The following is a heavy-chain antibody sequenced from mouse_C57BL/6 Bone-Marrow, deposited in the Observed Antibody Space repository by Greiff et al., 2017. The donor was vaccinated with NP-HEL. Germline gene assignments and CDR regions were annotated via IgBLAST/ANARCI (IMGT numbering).Heavy chain of an antibody. J-gene: IGHJ3*01. CDR2: IYPGSGST. CDR1: GYTFPSYW. V-gene: IGHV1-55*01. D-gene: IGHD2-4*01. CDR3: ARSYYDYGGFAY. Sequence: VQLQQPGAELVKPGASVKMSCKASGYTFPSYWITWVKQRPGQGLEWIGDIYPGSGSTNYNEKFKSKATLTVDTSSSTAYMQLSSLTAEDSAVYYCARSYYDYGGFAYWGQGTLVTVSA.